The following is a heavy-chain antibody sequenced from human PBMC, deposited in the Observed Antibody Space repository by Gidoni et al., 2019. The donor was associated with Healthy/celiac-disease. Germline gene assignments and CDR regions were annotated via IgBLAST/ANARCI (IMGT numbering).Heavy chain of an antibody. CDR1: GGSISSYY. CDR3: AATYYYGSGSSYYFDY. V-gene: IGHV4-59*01. D-gene: IGHD3-10*01. CDR2: IYYSGST. Sequence: QVQLPESGPRLVKPSETLSLPCTVSGGSISSYYWSLIRQPPRKGLERIGYIYYSGSTNYNPALKRRVTISVDTSKNQFYLKLSSVTAADTAVYYCAATYYYGSGSSYYFDYWGQGTLVTVSS. J-gene: IGHJ4*02.